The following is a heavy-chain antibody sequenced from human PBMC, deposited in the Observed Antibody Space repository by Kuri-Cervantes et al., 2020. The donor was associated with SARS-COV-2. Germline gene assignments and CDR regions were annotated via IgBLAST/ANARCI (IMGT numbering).Heavy chain of an antibody. CDR3: ARVFLTMVRGVIIIQHYGMDV. V-gene: IGHV1-2*02. CDR2: INPNSGGT. D-gene: IGHD3-10*01. J-gene: IGHJ6*02. Sequence: ASVKVSCKASGYTSTGCYMHWVRQAPGQGLEWMGWINPNSGGTNYAQKLQGRVTMTTDTSTSTAYMELGSLRSDDTAVYYCARVFLTMVRGVIIIQHYGMDVWGQGTTVTVSS. CDR1: GYTSTGCY.